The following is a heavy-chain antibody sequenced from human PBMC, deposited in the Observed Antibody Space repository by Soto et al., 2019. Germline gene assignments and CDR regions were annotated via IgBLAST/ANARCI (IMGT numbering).Heavy chain of an antibody. CDR3: ARLHSGSYFDVYSWFDS. CDR1: GSSITSYC. CDR2: INHGNSDT. D-gene: IGHD1-26*01. J-gene: IGHJ5*01. V-gene: IGHV5-51*01. Sequence: GESLMTSRKASGSSITSYCIAWVRQTPGEGQEWRGIINHGNSDTRYSPSYQGQVTTSADWTSSTTYLQLSSMKASNSGTYCVARLHSGSYFDVYSWFDSWGQGTQVTVSS.